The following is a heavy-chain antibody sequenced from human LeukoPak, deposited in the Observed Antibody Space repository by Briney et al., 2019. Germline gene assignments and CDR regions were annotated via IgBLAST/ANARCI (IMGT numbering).Heavy chain of an antibody. CDR2: ISYCGSNK. CDR3: ARAIYYDSSGYFQGGFDY. J-gene: IGHJ4*02. Sequence: GGSLRLSCAAPGFTFSSYAMHWVRQAPGKGLEGGAGISYCGSNKYYADSVKGRFTISRDNSKNTLYLQMNSLRAEDTAVYYCARAIYYDSSGYFQGGFDYWGQGTLVTVSS. D-gene: IGHD3-22*01. V-gene: IGHV3-30*01. CDR1: GFTFSSYA.